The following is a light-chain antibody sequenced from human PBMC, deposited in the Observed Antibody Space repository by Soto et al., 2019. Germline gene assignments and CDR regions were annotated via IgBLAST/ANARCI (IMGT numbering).Light chain of an antibody. CDR2: GDS. CDR3: QVWHSTNDHYV. CDR1: NIGSKS. J-gene: IGLJ1*01. Sequence: SYELTQPPSVSVAPGQTAKITCGGDNIGSKSVHWYHQKAGQAPVLVVFGDSDRPSGIPDQFSGSNSGNTATLTISRVEVRDEADYYCQVWHSTNDHYVFGTGTKV. V-gene: IGLV3-21*02.